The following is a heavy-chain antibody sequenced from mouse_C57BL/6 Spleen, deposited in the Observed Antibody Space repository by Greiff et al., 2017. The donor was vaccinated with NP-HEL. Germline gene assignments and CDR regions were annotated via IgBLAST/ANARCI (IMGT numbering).Heavy chain of an antibody. J-gene: IGHJ2*01. CDR1: GFNFKDDY. D-gene: IGHD1-1*01. V-gene: IGHV14-4*01. CDR3: TTGLLRYY. Sequence: VQLQQSGAELVRPGASVKLSCTASGFNFKDDYMHWVKQRPEQGLEWIGWIDPENGDTEYASKFQGKATITADTSSNTAYLQLSSLTSKDTAVYYCTTGLLRYYWGQGTTLTVSS. CDR2: IDPENGDT.